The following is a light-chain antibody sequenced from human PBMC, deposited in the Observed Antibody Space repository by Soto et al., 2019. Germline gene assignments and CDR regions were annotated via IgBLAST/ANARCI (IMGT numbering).Light chain of an antibody. CDR2: EVS. V-gene: IGLV2-14*01. CDR3: SSYRSSSTYV. J-gene: IGLJ1*01. Sequence: QSALTQPASMSGSPGQSITISCTGTSSDVGAYNSVSWYQQYPGKAPKLMMYEVSNRPSGVSDRFSGSKSGNTASLTISGLQTGDEADYYCSSYRSSSTYVFGTGTKLTVL. CDR1: SSDVGAYNS.